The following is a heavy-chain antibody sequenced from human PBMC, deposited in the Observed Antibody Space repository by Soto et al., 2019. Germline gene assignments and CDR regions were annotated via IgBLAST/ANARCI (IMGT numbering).Heavy chain of an antibody. V-gene: IGHV3-9*01. CDR1: GFTFDDYA. D-gene: IGHD5-18*01. CDR2: ISWNSGSI. CDR3: AKDISPLRGYSYGSIGY. Sequence: EVQLVESGGGLVQPGRSLRLSCAASGFTFDDYAMHWVRQAPGKGLEWVSGISWNSGSIGYADSVKGRFTISRDNAKNSLYLQMHSLRAEDTALYYCAKDISPLRGYSYGSIGYWGQGTLVTVSS. J-gene: IGHJ4*02.